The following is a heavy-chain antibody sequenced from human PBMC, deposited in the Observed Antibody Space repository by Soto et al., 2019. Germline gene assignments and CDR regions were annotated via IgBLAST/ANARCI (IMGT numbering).Heavy chain of an antibody. CDR1: GFTFSSYD. V-gene: IGHV3-23*01. D-gene: IGHD3-22*01. J-gene: IGHJ5*02. Sequence: GGSLRLSCAASGFTFSSYDMSWVRQAPGKGLEWVSSVATNGYPYYRDSIKGRFTISRDNSRNTFYLQMNSLRAEDTAVYYCADPGSGYSWGQGTLVTV. CDR3: ADPGSGYS. CDR2: VATNGYP.